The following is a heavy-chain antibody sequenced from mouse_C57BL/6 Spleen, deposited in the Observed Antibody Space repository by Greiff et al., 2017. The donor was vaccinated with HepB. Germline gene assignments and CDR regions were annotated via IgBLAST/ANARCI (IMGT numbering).Heavy chain of an antibody. CDR2: INPSSGYT. J-gene: IGHJ4*01. CDR3: ANPYAMDY. CDR1: GYTFTSYW. Sequence: VQLQQSGAELAKPGASVKLSCKASGYTFTSYWMHWVKQRPGQGLEWIGYINPSSGYTKYNQKFKDKATLTADKSYSTAYMQLSSLTYEDSAVYYCANPYAMDYWGQGTSVTVSS. V-gene: IGHV1-7*01.